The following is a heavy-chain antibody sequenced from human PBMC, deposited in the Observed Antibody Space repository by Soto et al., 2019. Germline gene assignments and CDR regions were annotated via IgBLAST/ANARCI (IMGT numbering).Heavy chain of an antibody. J-gene: IGHJ3*02. CDR2: IWYDGSNK. D-gene: IGHD4-17*01. CDR1: GFTFSSYG. V-gene: IGHV3-33*01. Sequence: GGSLRLSCAASGFTFSSYGMHWVRQAPGKGLEWVAVIWYDGSNKYYADSVKGRFTISRDNSKNTLYLQMNSLRAEDTAVYYCAGSTGRRAFDIWGQGTMVTVSS. CDR3: AGSTGRRAFDI.